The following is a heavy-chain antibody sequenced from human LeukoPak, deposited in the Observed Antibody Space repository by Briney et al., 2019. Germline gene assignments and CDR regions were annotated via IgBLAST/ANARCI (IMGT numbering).Heavy chain of an antibody. V-gene: IGHV4-4*07. Sequence: SETLSLTCTVSGGSINNYYWSWIRQPAGRGLEYFGRIYSSGSTDYNPSLQSRVTMSVDTSKNQFSLKMSSVTAADTAVYYCARGAYYYESSSWGQGALVTVSS. D-gene: IGHD3-22*01. CDR1: GGSINNYY. J-gene: IGHJ4*02. CDR3: ARGAYYYESSS. CDR2: IYSSGST.